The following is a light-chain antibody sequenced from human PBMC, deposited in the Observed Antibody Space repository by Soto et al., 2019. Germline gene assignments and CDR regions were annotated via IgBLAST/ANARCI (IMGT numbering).Light chain of an antibody. CDR2: GNS. CDR3: QSYDSSLSVWV. J-gene: IGLJ3*02. Sequence: QSVLTQPPSVSGAPGQRVTISCTGSSSNIGAGYDGHWYKQLTGTAPKLIIYGNSNRPSGVPDRFSGSKSGTSASLAITVLQAEDEAEYYCQSYDSSLSVWVFGGGTKLTVL. V-gene: IGLV1-40*01. CDR1: SSNIGAGYD.